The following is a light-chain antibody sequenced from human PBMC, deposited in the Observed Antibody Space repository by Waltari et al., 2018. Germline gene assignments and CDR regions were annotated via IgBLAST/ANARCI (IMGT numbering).Light chain of an antibody. CDR1: SGPSTYA. CDR3: QTWASGIVV. CDR2: VKSDGSH. V-gene: IGLV4-69*01. J-gene: IGLJ2*01. Sequence: QLVVTQSPSASASLGASVKLTCTLSSGPSTYAIAWHRQQPEKGPRYLMKVKSDGSHTKGDGIPDRFSGSSSGAERYLTISSLQSEDEADYYCQTWASGIVVFGGGTKLTVL.